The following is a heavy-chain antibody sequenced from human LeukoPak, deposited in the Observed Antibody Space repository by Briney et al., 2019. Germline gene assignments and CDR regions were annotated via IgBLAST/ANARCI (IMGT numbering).Heavy chain of an antibody. CDR3: ARDGVVIDYYYYYGMDV. CDR1: GYTLTSYA. J-gene: IGHJ6*02. Sequence: ASVKVSRKASGYTLTSYAMNWVRQAPGQGLEWMGWINTNTGNPTYAQGFTGRFVFSLDTSVSTAYLQISSLKAEDTAVYYCARDGVVIDYYYYYGMDVWGQGTTVTVSS. D-gene: IGHD3-3*01. V-gene: IGHV7-4-1*02. CDR2: INTNTGNP.